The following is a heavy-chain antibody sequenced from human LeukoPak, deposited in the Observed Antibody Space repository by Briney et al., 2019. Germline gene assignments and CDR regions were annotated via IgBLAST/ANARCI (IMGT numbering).Heavy chain of an antibody. V-gene: IGHV1-2*02. D-gene: IGHD3-3*01. CDR3: ARADMSSDYTPNDY. J-gene: IGHJ4*02. Sequence: ASVNVSCKASGYTFTDFYMHWVRQAPGQGLEWMGWINPNSGGTNYAQRFQGRVTMTRDTSISTAYMELSRLRSDDTAVYYCARADMSSDYTPNDYWGQGTLVTVSS. CDR2: INPNSGGT. CDR1: GYTFTDFY.